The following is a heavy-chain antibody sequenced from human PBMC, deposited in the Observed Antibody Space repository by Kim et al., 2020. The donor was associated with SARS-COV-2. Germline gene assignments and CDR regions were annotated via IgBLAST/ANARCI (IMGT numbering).Heavy chain of an antibody. CDR2: MRSSTTYT. V-gene: IGHV3-11*05. D-gene: IGHD3-10*01. CDR3: ARGMVGVLWFGEFLYDF. Sequence: GGSLRLSCAASGFTLSDYHMSWIRQAPGKGLEWVSYMRSSTTYTDYADSVRGRFTISRDNAKNSLYLQMNSLRAEDTAVYYCARGMVGVLWFGEFLYDFWRHGTLVTVSS. CDR1: GFTLSDYH. J-gene: IGHJ4*01.